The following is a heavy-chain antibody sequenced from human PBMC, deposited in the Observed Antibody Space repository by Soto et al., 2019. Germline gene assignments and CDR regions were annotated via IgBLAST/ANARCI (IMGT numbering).Heavy chain of an antibody. V-gene: IGHV2-5*02. CDR2: IYWDDDK. Sequence: QITLKESGPTLVKPTQTLTLTCTFSGFSLTTSGVGVGWIRQPPGKALEWLALIYWDDDKRYSPSLKNRLTITKDTSKNQVVLKVTNMDPVDTATYYCAHFNYYDISGYAFDIWGQGTMVTVSS. J-gene: IGHJ3*02. CDR3: AHFNYYDISGYAFDI. CDR1: GFSLTTSGVG. D-gene: IGHD3-22*01.